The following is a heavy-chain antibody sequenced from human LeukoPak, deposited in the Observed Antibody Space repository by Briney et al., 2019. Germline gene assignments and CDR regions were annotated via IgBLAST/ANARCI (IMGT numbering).Heavy chain of an antibody. Sequence: PGGSLRLSCAASGFTFDDYGMSWVRQAPGKGLEWVSAISGSGGSTYYADSVKGRFTISRDNPKNTLYLQMNSLRAEDTAVYYCAKDYYYDSSGYYLFDYWGQGTLVTVSS. J-gene: IGHJ4*02. D-gene: IGHD3-22*01. CDR1: GFTFDDYG. CDR3: AKDYYYDSSGYYLFDY. V-gene: IGHV3-23*01. CDR2: ISGSGGST.